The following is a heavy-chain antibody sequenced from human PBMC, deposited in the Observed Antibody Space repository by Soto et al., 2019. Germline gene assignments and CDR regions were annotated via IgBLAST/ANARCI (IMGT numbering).Heavy chain of an antibody. V-gene: IGHV3-23*01. CDR3: AKDAPGSGWLSDY. CDR1: GFTFSNYA. J-gene: IGHJ4*02. D-gene: IGHD3-22*01. Sequence: EVQLLESGGGLVHPGESLRLSCAASGFTFSNYAMSWVRQAPGKGLEWVSTITGWDAATSYADSVKGRFTISRDNSKNTLYLQMNTLRAEDTAVYYCAKDAPGSGWLSDYWGQGARVTVSS. CDR2: ITGWDAAT.